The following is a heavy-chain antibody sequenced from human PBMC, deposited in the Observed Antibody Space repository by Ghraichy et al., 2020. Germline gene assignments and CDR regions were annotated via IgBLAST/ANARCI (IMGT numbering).Heavy chain of an antibody. CDR2: ISGSGANT. J-gene: IGHJ6*02. D-gene: IGHD3-22*01. CDR3: AKRDYYYDRSGYPFGMDV. Sequence: GGSLRLSCAASGFTFSSNAMSWVRQAPGKGLEWVSAISGSGANTHYADSVKGRFTISRDNSKNTLYLQINSLRAEDTAVYYCAKRDYYYDRSGYPFGMDVWGQGTTVTVSS. CDR1: GFTFSSNA. V-gene: IGHV3-23*01.